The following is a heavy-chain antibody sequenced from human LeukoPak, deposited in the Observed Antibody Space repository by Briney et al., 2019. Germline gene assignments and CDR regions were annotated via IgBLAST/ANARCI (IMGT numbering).Heavy chain of an antibody. CDR2: ISNDGSIE. D-gene: IGHD6-19*01. Sequence: GGSLRLSCAASGFTFSNYAVHWVRQAPGRGLQWVAVISNDGSIEYYADSVRGRFTISRDNSKNTLYLQMNSLRPDDTAMYYCARDRPGYSSGWYYGTNAFDIWGQGTMATVSS. CDR1: GFTFSNYA. J-gene: IGHJ3*02. CDR3: ARDRPGYSSGWYYGTNAFDI. V-gene: IGHV3-30-3*01.